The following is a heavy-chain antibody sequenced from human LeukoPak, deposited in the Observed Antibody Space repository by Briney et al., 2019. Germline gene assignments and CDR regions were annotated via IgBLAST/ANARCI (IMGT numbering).Heavy chain of an antibody. D-gene: IGHD3-22*01. CDR2: VDPEDGET. CDR3: ATDLSHSSGYHNNWFDP. CDR1: GYTFTDHY. Sequence: ASVKVSCKXSGYTFTDHYMHWVQQAPRKGLEWMGLVDPEDGETIYAEKFQGRVTITAGTSTDTAYMELSSLRSEDTAVYYCATDLSHSSGYHNNWFDPWGQGTLVTVSS. V-gene: IGHV1-69-2*01. J-gene: IGHJ5*02.